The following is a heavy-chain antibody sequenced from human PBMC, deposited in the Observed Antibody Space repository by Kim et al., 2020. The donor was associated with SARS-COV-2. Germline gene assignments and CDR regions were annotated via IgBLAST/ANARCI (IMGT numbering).Heavy chain of an antibody. D-gene: IGHD1-1*01. J-gene: IGHJ6*02. CDR3: ARVRWRTGTSPRGMDV. V-gene: IGHV1-18*01. Sequence: KLQGRVTMTTDTSTSTAYMELRSLRSDDTAVYYCARVRWRTGTSPRGMDVWGQGTTVTVSS.